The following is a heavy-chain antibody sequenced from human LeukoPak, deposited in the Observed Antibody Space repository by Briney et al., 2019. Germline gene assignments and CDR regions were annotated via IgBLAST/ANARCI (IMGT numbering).Heavy chain of an antibody. Sequence: SETLSLTCAVYGGSFSGYYWSWIRQPPGKGLEWIGEINHSGSTNYNPSLKSRVTISVDTSKNQFSLKLSSVTAADTAVYYCARPRLFYYDSSGYQSVPNFSRAHYYYYMDVWGKGTTVTVSS. V-gene: IGHV4-34*01. D-gene: IGHD3-22*01. J-gene: IGHJ6*03. CDR2: INHSGST. CDR3: ARPRLFYYDSSGYQSVPNFSRAHYYYYMDV. CDR1: GGSFSGYY.